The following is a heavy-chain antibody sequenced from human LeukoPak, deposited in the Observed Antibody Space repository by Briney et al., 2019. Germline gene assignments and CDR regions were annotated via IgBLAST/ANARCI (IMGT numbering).Heavy chain of an antibody. V-gene: IGHV3-20*04. Sequence: PGGTLRLSCAASGFTFDDYGMSWVRQAPGKGLEWVSGINWNGGSTGYADSVKGRFTISRDNAKNSLYLQMNSLSAEDTALYYCARTVCMVHHYFDYWGEGTLVTVSS. CDR1: GFTFDDYG. CDR2: INWNGGST. D-gene: IGHD2-8*01. CDR3: ARTVCMVHHYFDY. J-gene: IGHJ4*02.